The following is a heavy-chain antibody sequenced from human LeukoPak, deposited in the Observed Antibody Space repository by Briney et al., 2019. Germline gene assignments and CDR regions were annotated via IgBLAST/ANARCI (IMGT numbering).Heavy chain of an antibody. Sequence: ASVKVSCKASGYTFTSYDINWVRQATGQGLEWMGWINPNSGGTNYAQKFQGWVTMTRDTSISTAYMELSRLRSDGTAVYYCARLYGSGSYPYFDYWGQGTLVTVSS. J-gene: IGHJ4*02. CDR3: ARLYGSGSYPYFDY. CDR1: GYTFTSYD. D-gene: IGHD3-10*01. CDR2: INPNSGGT. V-gene: IGHV1-2*04.